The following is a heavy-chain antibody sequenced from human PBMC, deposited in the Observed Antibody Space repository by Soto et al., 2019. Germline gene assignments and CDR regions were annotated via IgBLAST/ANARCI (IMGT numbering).Heavy chain of an antibody. J-gene: IGHJ4*02. CDR1: EFTFTNAW. CDR2: IKSKTAGGTT. V-gene: IGHV3-15*01. Sequence: EVQLVESGGDLVEPGGSLRLSCAASEFTFTNAWMSWVRQAPGKGLEWVGRIKSKTAGGTTDYAAPVQGRFTISRDESRNTLYLQMNSLKTEETAVYYCTSLYYGHWGQGTLVTVSS. CDR3: TSLYYGH. D-gene: IGHD4-17*01.